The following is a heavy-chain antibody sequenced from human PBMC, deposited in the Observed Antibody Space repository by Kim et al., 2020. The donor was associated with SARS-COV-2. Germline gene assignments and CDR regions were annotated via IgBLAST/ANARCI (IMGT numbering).Heavy chain of an antibody. CDR1: GGSFSGYY. Sequence: SETLSLTCAVYGGSFSGYYWSWIRQPPGKGLEWIGEINHSGSTNYNPSLKSRVTISVDTSKNQFSLKLSSVTAADTAVYYCARGTTVTTFYYYYYGMDVWGQGTTVTVSS. J-gene: IGHJ6*02. CDR3: ARGTTVTTFYYYYYGMDV. V-gene: IGHV4-34*01. D-gene: IGHD4-17*01. CDR2: INHSGST.